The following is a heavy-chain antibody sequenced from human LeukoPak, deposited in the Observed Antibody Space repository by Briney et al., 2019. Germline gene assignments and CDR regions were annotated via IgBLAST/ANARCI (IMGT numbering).Heavy chain of an antibody. V-gene: IGHV4-38-2*01. CDR1: GYSISSGYY. CDR3: ARQGWELLAAFDI. D-gene: IGHD1-26*01. Sequence: SETLALTCAVSGYSISSGYYWGWIRQPPGKGLEWIGSIYHSGSTYYNPSLKSRVTISVDTSKNQFSLKLSSVTAADTAVYYCARQGWELLAAFDIWGQGTMVTVSS. CDR2: IYHSGST. J-gene: IGHJ3*02.